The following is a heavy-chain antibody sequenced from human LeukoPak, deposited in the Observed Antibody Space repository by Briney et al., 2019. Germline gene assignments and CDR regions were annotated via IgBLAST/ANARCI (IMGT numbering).Heavy chain of an antibody. D-gene: IGHD3-10*01. J-gene: IGHJ5*02. Sequence: PSETLSLTCTVSGGSISSSSYYWGWIRQPPGKGLEWIGSIYYSGSTYYNPSLKSRVTISVDTSKNQFSLKLSSVTAADTAVYYCARPEDYGSGSSPWGQGTLVTVSS. CDR3: ARPEDYGSGSSP. CDR2: IYYSGST. V-gene: IGHV4-39*01. CDR1: GGSISSSSYY.